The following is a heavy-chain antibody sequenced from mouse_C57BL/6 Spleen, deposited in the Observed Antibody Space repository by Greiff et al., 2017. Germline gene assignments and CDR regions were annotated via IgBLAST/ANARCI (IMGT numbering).Heavy chain of an antibody. D-gene: IGHD2-4*01. CDR1: GFSLTSYG. CDR3: AKGDDYDWGYYFDY. V-gene: IGHV2-5*01. Sequence: VQLQQSGPGLVQPSQSLSITCTVSGFSLTSYGVHWVRQSPGKGLEWLGVIWRGGSTDYNAAFMSRLSITKDNSKSQVFFKMNSLQADDTAIYYCAKGDDYDWGYYFDYWGQGTTLTVSS. J-gene: IGHJ2*01. CDR2: IWRGGST.